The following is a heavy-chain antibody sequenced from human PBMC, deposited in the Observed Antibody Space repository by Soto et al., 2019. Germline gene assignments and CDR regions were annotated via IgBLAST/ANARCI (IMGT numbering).Heavy chain of an antibody. CDR3: AKVGFPYSYGYLFYY. CDR2: IVGSGAST. D-gene: IGHD5-18*01. J-gene: IGHJ4*02. V-gene: IGHV3-23*01. Sequence: PGGSLRLSCAASGFTFSTYALSWVRQAPGKGLEWVSVIVGSGASTFYADSVKGRFTISRDNSKNTLYLQMNSLRVEDTAVYYCAKVGFPYSYGYLFYYWGQGTLVTVSS. CDR1: GFTFSTYA.